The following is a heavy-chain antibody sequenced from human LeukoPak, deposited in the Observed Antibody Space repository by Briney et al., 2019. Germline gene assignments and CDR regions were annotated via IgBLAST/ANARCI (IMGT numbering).Heavy chain of an antibody. CDR2: NNYCGST. D-gene: IGHD2-15*01. CDR3: ARTRGGYCSGGSCRNWFDP. CDR1: GGSFCGYY. Sequence: SEPLSLTCGVYGGSFCGYYWRWLRRPPGRGVEWVGDNNYCGSTIYHPSLKSRVTISVDTSKNQFALKLSSVTAPDTAVYYCARTRGGYCSGGSCRNWFDPWGQGTLVTVSS. J-gene: IGHJ5*02. V-gene: IGHV4-34*01.